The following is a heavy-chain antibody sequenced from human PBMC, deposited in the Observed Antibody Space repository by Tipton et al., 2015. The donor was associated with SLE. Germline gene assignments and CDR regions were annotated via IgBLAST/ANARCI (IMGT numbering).Heavy chain of an antibody. D-gene: IGHD1-20*01. CDR2: ISGSGGST. CDR3: AKDIDPITGTHFDY. CDR1: GFTFSSYA. Sequence: SLRLSCAASGFTFSSYAMSWVRQAPGKGLEWVSAISGSGGSTYYADSVKGQFTISRDNSKNTLYLQMNSLRAEDTAVYYCAKDIDPITGTHFDYWGQGTLVTVSS. J-gene: IGHJ4*02. V-gene: IGHV3-23*01.